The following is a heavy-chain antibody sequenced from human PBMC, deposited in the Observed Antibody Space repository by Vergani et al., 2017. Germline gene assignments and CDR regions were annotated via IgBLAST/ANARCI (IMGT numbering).Heavy chain of an antibody. J-gene: IGHJ5*02. CDR3: AKGGKYYDSSGFDP. Sequence: QVQLVESGGGVVQPGRSLRLSCAASGFTFSNYGMHWVRQSPGKGLEWVAGISHDGSNNYYEDSVKGRFTISRDNSKNTLYLQMNSLRAEDTAVYYCAKGGKYYDSSGFDPWGQGTLVTVSS. D-gene: IGHD3-22*01. CDR2: ISHDGSNN. CDR1: GFTFSNYG. V-gene: IGHV3-30*18.